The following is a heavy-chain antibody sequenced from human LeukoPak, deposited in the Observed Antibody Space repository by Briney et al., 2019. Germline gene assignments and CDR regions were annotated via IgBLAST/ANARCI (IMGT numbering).Heavy chain of an antibody. V-gene: IGHV3-23*01. D-gene: IGHD6-19*01. CDR2: SSGGGDRT. Sequence: TGGSLRLSCAPSGLTLSNFATSWVRHAPGKGLEWVSASSGGGDRTYYAASVKGRFTVSRDNSKNTLYLQMNSLTDDDTAVYYCAKGRGTNSGPTLDYWGQGTLVTVSS. CDR3: AKGRGTNSGPTLDY. J-gene: IGHJ4*02. CDR1: GLTLSNFA.